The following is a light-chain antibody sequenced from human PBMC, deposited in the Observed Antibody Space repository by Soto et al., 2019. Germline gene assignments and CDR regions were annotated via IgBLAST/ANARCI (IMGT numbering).Light chain of an antibody. V-gene: IGLV3-21*02. CDR1: NIGIKT. J-gene: IGLJ2*01. Sequence: SYELTQPPSVSVAPGQTARITCGGNNIGIKTVHWYQQKPRQAPVLVVHVDSDRPSGIPERFSGSNSGNTATLTISRVEAGDEADYYCATRDDSLSVLFGGGTKLTVL. CDR3: ATRDDSLSVL. CDR2: VDS.